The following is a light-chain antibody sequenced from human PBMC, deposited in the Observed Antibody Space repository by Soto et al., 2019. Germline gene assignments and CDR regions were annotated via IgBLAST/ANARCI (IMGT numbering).Light chain of an antibody. Sequence: DIVMTQSPLSLPVTPGEPASISCRSSQSLLHSSGQTFLDWYLQKPGQSPQLLIYLGSIRASGVPDRFSGSASGTDFTLKISRVEAEDVGTYYCMQALQTVTFGGGTKVEIK. V-gene: IGKV2-28*01. CDR2: LGS. CDR3: MQALQTVT. J-gene: IGKJ4*01. CDR1: QSLLHSSGQTF.